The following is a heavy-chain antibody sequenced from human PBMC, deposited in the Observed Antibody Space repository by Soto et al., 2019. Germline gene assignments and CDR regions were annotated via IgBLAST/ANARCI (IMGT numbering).Heavy chain of an antibody. J-gene: IGHJ4*02. CDR3: ARGVSAGVDY. CDR1: GYSFTSLA. CDR2: MEPSTGRT. Sequence: VQLVQSGAEVREPGASVKVSCKASGYSFTSLAINWVRQTAGQGLEWMGWMEPSTGRTGYAQKFQGRVTMTRDTSINTAYMELTTLTSDDTAFYYCARGVSAGVDYWGQGTLVIVSS. D-gene: IGHD1-26*01. V-gene: IGHV1-8*01.